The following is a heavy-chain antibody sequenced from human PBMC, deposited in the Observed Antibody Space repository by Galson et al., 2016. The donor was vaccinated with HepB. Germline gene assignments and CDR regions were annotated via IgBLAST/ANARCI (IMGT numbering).Heavy chain of an antibody. J-gene: IGHJ6*02. CDR2: VSYDGEDK. V-gene: IGHV3-30*04. CDR3: ARGRPYCSSTSCYPTYYYYYGMDV. D-gene: IGHD2-2*01. Sequence: SLRLSCAASGFNFRPYDMHWVRQAPGKGLEWVTSVSYDGEDKNYADSVKGRFSISRDNSKNTVSLQMNSLRAEDTAVYYCARGRPYCSSTSCYPTYYYYYGMDVWGQGTTVTVSS. CDR1: GFNFRPYD.